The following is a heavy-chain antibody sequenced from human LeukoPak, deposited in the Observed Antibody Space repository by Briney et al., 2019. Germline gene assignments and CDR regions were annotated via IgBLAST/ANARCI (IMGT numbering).Heavy chain of an antibody. Sequence: GGSLRLSCTASGFTFGDYAMSWVRQAPGKGLEWVGFIRSKAYGGTTEYAASVKGRFTISRDDSKSIAYLQMNSLKTEDTAVYYCVTADIVVVPAALDYGMDVWGQGTTVTVSS. D-gene: IGHD2-2*01. CDR2: IRSKAYGGTT. V-gene: IGHV3-49*04. CDR3: VTADIVVVPAALDYGMDV. J-gene: IGHJ6*02. CDR1: GFTFGDYA.